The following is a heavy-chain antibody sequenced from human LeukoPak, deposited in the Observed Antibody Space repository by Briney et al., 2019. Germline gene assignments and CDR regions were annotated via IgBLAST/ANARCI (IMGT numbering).Heavy chain of an antibody. J-gene: IGHJ4*02. CDR1: GFTFSSYG. V-gene: IGHV3-30*03. CDR2: ISYDGSNK. CDR3: ARAHEPDY. D-gene: IGHD1-14*01. Sequence: GGSLRLSCAASGFTFSSYGMHWVRQAPGKGLEWVAVISYDGSNKYYADSVKGRFTISRDNSKNTLYLQMNSLRAEDTAVYYCARAHEPDYWGQGTLVTVSS.